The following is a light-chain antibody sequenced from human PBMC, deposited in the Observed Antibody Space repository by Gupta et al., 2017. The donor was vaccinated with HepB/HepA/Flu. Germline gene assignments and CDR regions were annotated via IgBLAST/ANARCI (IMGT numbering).Light chain of an antibody. Sequence: DIQMTQSPSSLSASVGDRVIITCRASQGIRNDLAWYQQKPGKAPKRLIYAAFNLQSGVPSRFSGSGSGTEFTLTISSLQPDDFATYYCPQHSNYSFTFGLGTKVDIK. V-gene: IGKV1-17*01. CDR3: PQHSNYSFT. CDR1: QGIRND. J-gene: IGKJ3*01. CDR2: AAF.